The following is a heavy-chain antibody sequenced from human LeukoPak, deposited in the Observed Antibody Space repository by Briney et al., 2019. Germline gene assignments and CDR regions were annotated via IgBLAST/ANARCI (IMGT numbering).Heavy chain of an antibody. CDR1: GGTFSSYA. Sequence: GSSVKVSCKASGGTFSSYAISWVRQAPGQGLEWMGRIIPILGIANYAQKFQGRVTMTRDASTSTVYMELSSLRSEDTAVYYCARFLAGTFDYWGQGTLVTVSS. V-gene: IGHV1-69*04. J-gene: IGHJ4*02. D-gene: IGHD6-13*01. CDR2: IIPILGIA. CDR3: ARFLAGTFDY.